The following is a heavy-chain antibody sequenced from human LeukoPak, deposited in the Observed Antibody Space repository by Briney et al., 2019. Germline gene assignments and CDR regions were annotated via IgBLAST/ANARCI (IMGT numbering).Heavy chain of an antibody. CDR3: ARDSGYCNDGHCWDWFDP. J-gene: IGHJ5*02. V-gene: IGHV3-21*01. CDR1: GFSIRSYR. CDR2: ISGTSTYI. D-gene: IGHD2-15*01. Sequence: PGGSLRLSCAASGFSIRSYRMNWVRQAPGKGLEWLSSISGTSTYIYYADSVKGRFTISRDNADNSVYLQMNSLRVEDTAVYYCARDSGYCNDGHCWDWFDPWGQGTLVTVSS.